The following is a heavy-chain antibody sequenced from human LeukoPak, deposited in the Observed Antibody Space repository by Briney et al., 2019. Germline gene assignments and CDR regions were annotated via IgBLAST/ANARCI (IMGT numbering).Heavy chain of an antibody. CDR1: GFTFSSYG. D-gene: IGHD1-26*01. CDR3: AKDPPSIVGVDY. V-gene: IGHV3-30*02. Sequence: GGSLRLSCAASGFTFSSYGMHWVRQAPGKGLEWVAFIRYDGSNKYYADSVKGRFTISRDNSKNTLYLQMNSLRAEDTAVYYCAKDPPSIVGVDYWGQGTLVTVSS. J-gene: IGHJ4*02. CDR2: IRYDGSNK.